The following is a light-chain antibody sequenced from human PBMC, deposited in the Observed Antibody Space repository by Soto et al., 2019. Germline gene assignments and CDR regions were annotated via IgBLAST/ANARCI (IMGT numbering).Light chain of an antibody. CDR1: QSISSW. CDR3: EQYNAHLGT. J-gene: IGKJ1*01. CDR2: DAS. V-gene: IGKV1-5*01. Sequence: DIQITQSPSTLSASVGDRVTITCRASQSISSWLAWYQQKPGKAPKLLIYDASSLESGVPSRFSGSGSGTEFTLTISSFPPHDSATAYCEQYNAHLGTFGRGTKV.